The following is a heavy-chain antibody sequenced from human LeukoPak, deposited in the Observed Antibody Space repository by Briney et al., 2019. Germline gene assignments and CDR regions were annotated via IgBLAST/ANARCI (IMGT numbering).Heavy chain of an antibody. V-gene: IGHV3-48*02. D-gene: IGHD4-17*01. CDR1: GFTFSSYS. CDR3: AGYGDYVDHFAY. CDR2: ISSTSGTM. J-gene: IGHJ4*02. Sequence: HSGGSLRLSCVASGFTFSSYSMNWVRQAPGKGLEWVSHISSTSGTMYYADSVRGRFTISRDNAENSLYLQMNSLRDEDTAVYYCAGYGDYVDHFAYWGQGTLVTVSS.